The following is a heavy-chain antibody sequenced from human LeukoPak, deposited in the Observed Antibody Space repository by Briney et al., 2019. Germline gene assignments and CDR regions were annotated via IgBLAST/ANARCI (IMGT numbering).Heavy chain of an antibody. CDR1: GFTFSSYA. CDR2: TNSGSDSI. Sequence: PGGSLRLSCAASGFTFSSYAMNWVRQAPGKALEWLSFTNSGSDSIHYADSVQGRFIISRDNVKNLLHLQMNNLRAEDTAMYYCARGHTSGSFIIDYCGQGTLVTVSS. D-gene: IGHD3-10*01. CDR3: ARGHTSGSFIIDY. V-gene: IGHV3-48*01. J-gene: IGHJ4*02.